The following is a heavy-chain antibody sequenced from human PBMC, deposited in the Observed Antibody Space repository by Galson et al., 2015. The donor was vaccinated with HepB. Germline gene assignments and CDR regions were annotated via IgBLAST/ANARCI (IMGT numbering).Heavy chain of an antibody. V-gene: IGHV3-7*01. CDR3: ASLFCGHIRCYAFDR. D-gene: IGHD2-21*01. J-gene: IGHJ3*02. CDR2: IKHDGSEK. CDR1: GFIFSSYW. Sequence: SLRLSCAASGFIFSSYWMSWVRQAPGKGPEWVANIKHDGSEKFYVDSVKGRFTISRDNGKNSLYLQMNTLRAEDTAVYYCASLFCGHIRCYAFDRWGQGTMVTVSS.